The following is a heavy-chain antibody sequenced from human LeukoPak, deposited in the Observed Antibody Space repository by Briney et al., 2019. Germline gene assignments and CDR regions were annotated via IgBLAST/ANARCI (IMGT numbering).Heavy chain of an antibody. CDR3: AKHYMGSSYNHGLDC. CDR2: IYYSGTT. V-gene: IGHV4-39*01. CDR1: GGSISSRSYY. D-gene: IGHD3-10*01. Sequence: SETLSLTCTVSGGSISSRSYYWGWIRQPPGKGLEWIGSIYYSGTTYYNPSLKSRVTISVDTSKNQSSLKLSSVTAADTALYYCAKHYMGSSYNHGLDCWGQGTLVTVSS. J-gene: IGHJ4*02.